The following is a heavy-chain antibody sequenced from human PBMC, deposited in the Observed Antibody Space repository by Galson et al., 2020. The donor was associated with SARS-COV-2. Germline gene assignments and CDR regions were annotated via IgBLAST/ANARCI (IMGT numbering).Heavy chain of an antibody. V-gene: IGHV3-74*01. CDR1: GVTLSSYW. Sequence: RGSLRLSCAASGVTLSSYWMHWIRQVPGKGLVWVALINSDGTTTSYAESVKGRFTISRDNAKNTLYLQMNSLRAEDTAIYYCVSGMYCSGDSCYGWGQGTLVTVSS. D-gene: IGHD2-15*01. CDR3: VSGMYCSGDSCYG. CDR2: INSDGTTT. J-gene: IGHJ4*02.